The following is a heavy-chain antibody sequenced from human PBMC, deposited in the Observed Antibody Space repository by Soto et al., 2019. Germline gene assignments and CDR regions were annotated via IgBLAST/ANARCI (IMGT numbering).Heavy chain of an antibody. CDR2: IDPSDSYT. Sequence: AGESLRISFRGAGGSFAGYWISWVRQMPGKGLEWMGRIDPSDSYTNYSPSFQGHVTISADKSISTAYLQWSSLKASDTAMYYCARRESPIPKWFGELFPPNFDYWGQGTLVTVPS. J-gene: IGHJ4*02. CDR1: GGSFAGYW. V-gene: IGHV5-10-1*01. D-gene: IGHD3-10*01. CDR3: ARRESPIPKWFGELFPPNFDY.